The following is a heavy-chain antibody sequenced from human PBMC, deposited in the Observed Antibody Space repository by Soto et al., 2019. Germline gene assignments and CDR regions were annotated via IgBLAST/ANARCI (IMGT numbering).Heavy chain of an antibody. CDR1: GFTFSSYG. V-gene: IGHV3-30*18. D-gene: IGHD2-21*02. CDR2: ISYDGSNK. J-gene: IGHJ2*01. CDR3: AKGLAYCGGDCYSHFDL. Sequence: QVQLVESGGGVVQPGRSLRLSCAASGFTFSSYGMHWVRQAPGKGLEWVAVISYDGSNKYYADSVKGRFTIYRDNSKNTVYLQMNRLRSEDTGVYYCAKGLAYCGGDCYSHFDLWGRGTLVIVSS.